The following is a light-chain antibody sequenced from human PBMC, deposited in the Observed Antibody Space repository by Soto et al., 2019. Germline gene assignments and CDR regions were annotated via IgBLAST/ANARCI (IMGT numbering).Light chain of an antibody. CDR1: SSDVGGYNY. Sequence: QSALTQPASVSGSPGQSITISCTGTSSDVGGYNYVSWYQQHPGKAPKLMIYDVXNRPXXXXNXFSGSKSGNTASLTISGXXXXXXXXYYCSSYTSSSTYVVFGGGTKLTVL. J-gene: IGLJ2*01. V-gene: IGLV2-14*01. CDR2: DVX. CDR3: SSYTSSSTYVV.